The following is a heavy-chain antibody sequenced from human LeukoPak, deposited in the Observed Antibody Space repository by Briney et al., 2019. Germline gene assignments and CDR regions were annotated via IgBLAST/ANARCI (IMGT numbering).Heavy chain of an antibody. CDR3: ARDYYDSPYGMDV. CDR2: IYYSGST. CDR1: GGSVSGYY. V-gene: IGHV4-59*02. J-gene: IGHJ6*02. D-gene: IGHD3-22*01. Sequence: PSETLSLTCVVSGGSVSGYYWGWIRQPPGKGLEWIGYIYYSGSTNYNPSLKSRVTISVDTSKNQFSLKLSSVTAADTAVYYCARDYYDSPYGMDVWGQGTTVTVSS.